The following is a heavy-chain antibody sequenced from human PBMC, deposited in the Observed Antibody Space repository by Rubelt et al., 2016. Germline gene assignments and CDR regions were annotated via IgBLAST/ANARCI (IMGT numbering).Heavy chain of an antibody. CDR2: ISAYNGNT. CDR1: GYTFTSYG. Sequence: QVQLVQSGAEVKKPGASVKVSCKASGYTFTSYGISWVRQAPGQGLEWMGWISAYNGNTNYAQKLQGRVTMTTATSTSTAYMELRSLSSDDTAVYYCARDLPPFRRYNWNFPLDYWGQGTLVTVSS. J-gene: IGHJ4*02. V-gene: IGHV1-18*01. CDR3: ARDLPPFRRYNWNFPLDY. D-gene: IGHD1-7*01.